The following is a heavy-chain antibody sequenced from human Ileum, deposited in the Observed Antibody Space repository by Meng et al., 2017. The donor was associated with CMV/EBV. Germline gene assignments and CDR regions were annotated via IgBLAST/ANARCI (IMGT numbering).Heavy chain of an antibody. J-gene: IGHJ6*01. Sequence: GGSLRLSCAVSGFTFSNSAMHWVRQAPGKGLEWVSMISDDGSRIYHANSVKGRFTISRDNSKNTLYLQMNSLRTEDTALYYCSKDQWGGSSTLTGMDVWGQGTRVTGAS. CDR1: GFTFSNSA. CDR2: ISDDGSRI. D-gene: IGHD6-6*01. V-gene: IGHV3-30-3*01. CDR3: SKDQWGGSSTLTGMDV.